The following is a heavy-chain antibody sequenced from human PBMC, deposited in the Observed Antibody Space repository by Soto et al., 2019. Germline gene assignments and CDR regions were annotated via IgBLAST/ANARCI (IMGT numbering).Heavy chain of an antibody. CDR3: EKDQVFMGGATTEPSDYYYGMDV. D-gene: IGHD1-26*01. J-gene: IGHJ6*02. CDR2: ISGSGGST. CDR1: GFTFSSYA. V-gene: IGHV3-23*01. Sequence: GGSLRLSCAASGFTFSSYAMSWVRQAPGKGLEWVSAISGSGGSTYYADSVKGRFTISRDNSKNTLYLQRNSLRAEDTAVYYCEKDQVFMGGATTEPSDYYYGMDVWGQGTTVTVSS.